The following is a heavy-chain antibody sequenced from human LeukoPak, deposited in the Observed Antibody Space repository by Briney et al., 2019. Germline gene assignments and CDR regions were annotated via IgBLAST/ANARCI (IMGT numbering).Heavy chain of an antibody. Sequence: GASVKVSCKASGYSFTSYGISWVREAPGRGLEWVGYISAYDGETRYAQKFQGRVTLTTDTSTGTVYMEMRRLRSDDTAVYYCARDSSGYSHYWGQGTLVTVSS. CDR2: ISAYDGET. CDR3: ARDSSGYSHY. D-gene: IGHD3-22*01. V-gene: IGHV1-18*01. CDR1: GYSFTSYG. J-gene: IGHJ4*02.